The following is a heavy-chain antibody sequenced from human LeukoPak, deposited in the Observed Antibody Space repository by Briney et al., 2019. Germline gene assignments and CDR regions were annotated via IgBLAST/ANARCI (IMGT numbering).Heavy chain of an antibody. CDR3: AREIAVATNGDYGMDV. D-gene: IGHD6-19*01. J-gene: IGHJ6*02. CDR2: INPSGGST. CDR1: GYTFTSYG. Sequence: ASVKVSCKASGYTFTSYGISWVRQAPGQGLEWMGIINPSGGSTSYAQKFQGRVTMTRDTSTSTVYMELSSLRSEDTAVYYCAREIAVATNGDYGMDVWGQGTTVTVSS. V-gene: IGHV1-46*01.